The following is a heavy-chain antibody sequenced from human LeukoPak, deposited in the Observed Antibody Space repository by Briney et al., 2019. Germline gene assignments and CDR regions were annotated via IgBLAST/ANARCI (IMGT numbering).Heavy chain of an antibody. CDR1: GYTFTGYY. CDR3: ARGWSYYGSGSYYIDPHFDY. CDR2: INPNSGGT. J-gene: IGHJ4*02. D-gene: IGHD3-10*01. Sequence: ASVKVSCKASGYTFTGYYMHWVRQAPVRGPEWMRWINPNSGGTNYAQKFQGRVTMTRDTSISTAYMELSRLRSDDTAVYYCARGWSYYGSGSYYIDPHFDYWGQGTLVTVSS. V-gene: IGHV1-2*02.